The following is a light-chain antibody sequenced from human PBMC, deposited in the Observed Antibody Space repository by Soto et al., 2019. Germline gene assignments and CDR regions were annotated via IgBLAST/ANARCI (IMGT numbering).Light chain of an antibody. CDR1: QIVTSDY. J-gene: IGKJ1*01. Sequence: DIVLTQSSGTLSLSPGERVTLSCRASQIVTSDYLAWYHQEPGQAPRLLIYGASNRATGIPDRFSGSGSGTDFTLSISRLEPGDFGMYFCHQYGSSPRTFGQGTKVEIK. CDR2: GAS. V-gene: IGKV3-20*01. CDR3: HQYGSSPRT.